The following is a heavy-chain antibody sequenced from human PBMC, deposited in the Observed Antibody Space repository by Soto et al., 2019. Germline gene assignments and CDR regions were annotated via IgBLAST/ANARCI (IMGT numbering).Heavy chain of an antibody. CDR2: IIPIFGTA. J-gene: IGHJ3*02. D-gene: IGHD3-22*01. CDR3: ARGYYYDSSGYYSYDFDI. Sequence: QVQLVQSGAEVKKPGSSVKVSCKASGGTFSSYAISWVRQAPGQGLEWMGGIIPIFGTANYAQKFQGRVTITADESTSTAYMELSSLKSEDTAVYYCARGYYYDSSGYYSYDFDIWGQGTMVTVSS. V-gene: IGHV1-69*01. CDR1: GGTFSSYA.